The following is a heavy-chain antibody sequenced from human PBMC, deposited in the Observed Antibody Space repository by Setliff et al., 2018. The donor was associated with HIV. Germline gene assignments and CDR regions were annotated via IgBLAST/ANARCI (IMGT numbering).Heavy chain of an antibody. CDR2: IVVGSGNT. CDR1: RFTFTSAA. CDR3: AGDLGGYYYDSTDYYYGGGFGN. J-gene: IGHJ1*01. Sequence: ASVKVSCKASRFTFTSAAVQWVRQARGQRPEWIGWIVVGSGNTKYAQRFQERVTITSDMSTRTAYMELSSLRSEDTAVYYCAGDLGGYYYDSTDYYYGGGFGNWGQGTLVTVSS. D-gene: IGHD3-22*01. V-gene: IGHV1-58*01.